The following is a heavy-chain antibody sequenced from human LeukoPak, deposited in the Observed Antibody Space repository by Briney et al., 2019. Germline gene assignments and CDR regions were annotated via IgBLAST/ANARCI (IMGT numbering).Heavy chain of an antibody. J-gene: IGHJ4*02. CDR3: ARVPLWFGELLSDY. Sequence: ASVKVSCKASGYTFTSYGISWVRQAPGQRLEWMGWINAGNGNTKYSQKFQGRVTITRDTSASTAYMELSSLRSEDTAVYYCARVPLWFGELLSDYWGQGTLVTVSS. CDR1: GYTFTSYG. D-gene: IGHD3-10*01. V-gene: IGHV1-3*01. CDR2: INAGNGNT.